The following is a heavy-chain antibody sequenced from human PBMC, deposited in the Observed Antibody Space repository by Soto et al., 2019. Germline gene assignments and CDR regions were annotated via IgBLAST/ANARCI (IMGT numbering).Heavy chain of an antibody. J-gene: IGHJ6*03. CDR3: ARVGYCSSTSCYATMGYYYYYMDV. V-gene: IGHV4-59*01. D-gene: IGHD2-2*03. Sequence: LETLSLTCTVSGGSISSYYWSWIRQPPGKGLEWIGYIYYSGSTNYNPSLKSRVTISVDTSKNQFSLKLSSVTAADTAVYYCARVGYCSSTSCYATMGYYYYYMDVWGKGTTVSVSS. CDR2: IYYSGST. CDR1: GGSISSYY.